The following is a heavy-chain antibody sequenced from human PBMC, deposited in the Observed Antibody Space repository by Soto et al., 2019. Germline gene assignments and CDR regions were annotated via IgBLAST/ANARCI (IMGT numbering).Heavy chain of an antibody. V-gene: IGHV1-3*01. J-gene: IGHJ3*02. CDR1: GYTFTSYA. Sequence: ASVKVSCKASGYTFTSYAMHWVRQAPGQRLEWMGWINAGNGNTKYSQKFQGRVTITRDTSTSTAYMELSSLRSEDTAVYYCASRYYDFWSGYYNHGALDIWGQGTMVTVSS. D-gene: IGHD3-3*01. CDR3: ASRYYDFWSGYYNHGALDI. CDR2: INAGNGNT.